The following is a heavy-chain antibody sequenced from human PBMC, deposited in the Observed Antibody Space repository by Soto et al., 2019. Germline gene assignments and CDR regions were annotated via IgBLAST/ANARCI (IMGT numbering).Heavy chain of an antibody. D-gene: IGHD1-1*01. V-gene: IGHV4-30-2*01. CDR3: ARLQLDLRLLDY. J-gene: IGHJ4*02. Sequence: QLQLQESGSGLVKPSQTLSLTCAVSGGSISSADYSWSWIRQPPGKGLEWIGYIFHSGSTYYNPSLKSRVPILVDTSNNQFSLRLTSVTAADTAVYFCARLQLDLRLLDYWGQGALVTVSS. CDR1: GGSISSADYS. CDR2: IFHSGST.